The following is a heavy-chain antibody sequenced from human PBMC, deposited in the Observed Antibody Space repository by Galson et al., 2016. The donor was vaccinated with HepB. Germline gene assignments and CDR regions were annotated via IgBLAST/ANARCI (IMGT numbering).Heavy chain of an antibody. V-gene: IGHV3-11*01. CDR1: GFSFSDYY. CDR3: ARDGGIVGATGGYYYYGLDV. J-gene: IGHJ6*02. Sequence: SLRLSCAASGFSFSDYYMNWVRQAPGKGLEWVSYISISGVTMSYADSVKGRFTMSRDNAKNSLFLQMNSLRAEDTAIYYCARDGGIVGATGGYYYYGLDVWGQGTTVTVSS. CDR2: ISISGVTM. D-gene: IGHD1-26*01.